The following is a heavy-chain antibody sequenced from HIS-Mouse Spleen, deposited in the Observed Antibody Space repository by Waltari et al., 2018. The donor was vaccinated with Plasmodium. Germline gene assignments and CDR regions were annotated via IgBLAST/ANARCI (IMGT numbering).Heavy chain of an antibody. CDR3: ASSWYWYFDL. V-gene: IGHV3-7*01. CDR1: GFTFSGYW. CDR2: IKQDGSEK. J-gene: IGHJ2*01. D-gene: IGHD6-13*01. Sequence: EVQLVESGGGLVQPGGSLRLSCAASGFTFSGYWMGWVRPAPGKGLEWGANIKQDGSEKYYVDSVKGRCTISRDNAKNSLYLQMNSLRAEDTAVYYCASSWYWYFDLWGRGTLVTVSS.